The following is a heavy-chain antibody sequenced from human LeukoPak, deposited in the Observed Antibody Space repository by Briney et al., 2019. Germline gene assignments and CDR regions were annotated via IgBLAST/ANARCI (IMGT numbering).Heavy chain of an antibody. CDR2: INHSGST. D-gene: IGHD3-10*01. CDR3: ARNIGVVRGVPAGP. V-gene: IGHV4-34*01. Sequence: SETLSLTCAVYGGSFSGYYWSWIRQPPGKGLEWIGEINHSGSTNYNPSLKSRVTISVDTSKNQFSLKLSSVTAADTAVYYCARNIGVVRGVPAGPWGQGTLVTVSS. J-gene: IGHJ5*02. CDR1: GGSFSGYY.